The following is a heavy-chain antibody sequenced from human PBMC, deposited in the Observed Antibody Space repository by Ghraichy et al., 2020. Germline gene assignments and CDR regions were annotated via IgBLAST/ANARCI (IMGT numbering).Heavy chain of an antibody. CDR2: VDHSGRS. D-gene: IGHD3-10*01. CDR1: GESFSGYS. Sequence: LNISCAVYGESFSGYSWTWIRQRPGMGLEWIGEVDHSGRSSHNPSLKSRVTISIDTSKNQFSLKVNSMTAADTALYYCARGLTKTVVRGFLVGVAYSSFYLDVWGKGTTVTVSS. V-gene: IGHV4-34*01. CDR3: ARGLTKTVVRGFLVGVAYSSFYLDV. J-gene: IGHJ6*03.